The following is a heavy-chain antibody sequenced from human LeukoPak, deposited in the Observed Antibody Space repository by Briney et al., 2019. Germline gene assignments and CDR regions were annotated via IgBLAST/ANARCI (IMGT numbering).Heavy chain of an antibody. D-gene: IGHD6-13*01. CDR3: AREWAAAGPFDY. Sequence: MASETLSLTCTVSGGSISTYYWSWIRQPPGKGLEWLGYIYYSGSTNYNPSLKSRVTISVDTSKNQFSLKLSSVTAADTAVYYCAREWAAAGPFDYWGQGTLVTVSS. V-gene: IGHV4-59*01. J-gene: IGHJ4*02. CDR1: GGSISTYY. CDR2: IYYSGST.